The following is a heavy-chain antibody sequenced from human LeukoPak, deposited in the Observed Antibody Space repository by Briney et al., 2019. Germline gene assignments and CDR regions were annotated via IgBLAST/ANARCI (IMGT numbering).Heavy chain of an antibody. Sequence: SSETLSLTCTVSGDSINSLDLWSWVRQPPGKGLEWIGEMYLSGTTHSNPSVKSRVTISIDKSKNQFFLNLSSVTAADTAVYYCAGLVGRYSSGLYYYYFDYWGQGTLVAVSS. CDR2: MYLSGTT. J-gene: IGHJ4*02. D-gene: IGHD3-22*01. CDR1: GDSINSLDL. V-gene: IGHV4-4*02. CDR3: AGLVGRYSSGLYYYYFDY.